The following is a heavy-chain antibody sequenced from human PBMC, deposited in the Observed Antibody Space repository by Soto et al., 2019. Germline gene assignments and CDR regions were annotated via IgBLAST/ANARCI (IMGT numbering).Heavy chain of an antibody. CDR1: GGSISSTNW. CDR3: ARVHSSSYHYFDY. Sequence: PSETLSLTCVVSGGSISSTNWWTWVRQTPGKGLEWIGEVYHTGSTKYNPSLKNRVTISLDNSKNTLYLQMSSLRAEDTAVYYCARVHSSSYHYFDYWGQGTLVTVSS. CDR2: VYHTGST. J-gene: IGHJ4*02. D-gene: IGHD6-13*01. V-gene: IGHV4-4*02.